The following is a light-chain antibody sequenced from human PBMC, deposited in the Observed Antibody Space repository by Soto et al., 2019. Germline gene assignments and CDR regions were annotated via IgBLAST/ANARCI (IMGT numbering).Light chain of an antibody. CDR2: DIN. V-gene: IGLV2-14*01. CDR3: VSYTSRYTFV. Sequence: QSALTQPASVSGSPGQSITISCTGTSSDVGNYIFVSWYRQHPGKAPKLMIYDINNRPSGVSNRFSGSKSGNTASLTISGLQAEDEADYYCVSYTSRYTFVLGTGTKLTVL. J-gene: IGLJ1*01. CDR1: SSDVGNYIF.